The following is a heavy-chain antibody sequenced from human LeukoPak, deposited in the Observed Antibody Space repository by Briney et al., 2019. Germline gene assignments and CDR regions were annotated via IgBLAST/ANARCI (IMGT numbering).Heavy chain of an antibody. V-gene: IGHV4-39*07. Sequence: SETLSLTCTVSGGSISSSSYYWGGIRQPPGKGLERIGSIYYSGSTYYNPSLKSRVTISVDTSKNQFSLKLSSVTAADTAVYYCATTITTVTMAYWGQGTLVTVSS. CDR3: ATTITTVTMAY. CDR2: IYYSGST. D-gene: IGHD4-17*01. J-gene: IGHJ4*02. CDR1: GGSISSSSYY.